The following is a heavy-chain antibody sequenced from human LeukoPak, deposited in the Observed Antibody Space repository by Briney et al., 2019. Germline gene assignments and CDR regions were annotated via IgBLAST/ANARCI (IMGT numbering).Heavy chain of an antibody. V-gene: IGHV1-69*05. Sequence: SVKVSCKASGTFSTHALSWVRQAPGQGPEWMGRVIPMFDTVIYAQKFQDRVTITTDKSTSTAYMELSSLRSEDTAVYYCARDSKTLTTEPGHFDYWGQGTLVSVSP. D-gene: IGHD4-17*01. CDR1: GTFSTHA. CDR2: VIPMFDTV. J-gene: IGHJ4*02. CDR3: ARDSKTLTTEPGHFDY.